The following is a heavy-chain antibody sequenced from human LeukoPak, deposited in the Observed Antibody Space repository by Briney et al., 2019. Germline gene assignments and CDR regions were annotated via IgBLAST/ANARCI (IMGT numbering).Heavy chain of an antibody. CDR3: ARDRLRDYDILPGYHPPTSYFDY. CDR2: IYYSGRT. CDR1: GGSISSSSYY. D-gene: IGHD3-9*01. J-gene: IGHJ4*02. V-gene: IGHV4-39*07. Sequence: SETLSLTCTVSGGSISSSSYYWGWIRQPPGKGLEWIGSIYYSGRTYYNPSLKSRVTISVDTSKNQFSLKLSAVTAADTAVYYCARDRLRDYDILPGYHPPTSYFDYWGQGTLVTVSS.